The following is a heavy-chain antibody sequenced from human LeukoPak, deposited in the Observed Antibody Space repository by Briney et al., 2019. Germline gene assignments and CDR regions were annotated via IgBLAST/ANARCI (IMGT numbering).Heavy chain of an antibody. D-gene: IGHD3-22*01. J-gene: IGHJ3*02. CDR3: ARGKLDSSGYYVAFDI. V-gene: IGHV3-7*01. Sequence: PGGSMRLSCAASGFTFSSYWMSWVRQAPGKGLEWVANIKQDGSEKYYVDSVKGRFTISRDNAKNSLYLQMNSLRAEDTAVYYCARGKLDSSGYYVAFDIWGQGTMVTVSS. CDR2: IKQDGSEK. CDR1: GFTFSSYW.